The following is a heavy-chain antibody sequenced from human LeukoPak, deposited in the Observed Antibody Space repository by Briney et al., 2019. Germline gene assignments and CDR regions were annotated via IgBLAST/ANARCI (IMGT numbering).Heavy chain of an antibody. J-gene: IGHJ5*02. CDR3: ARALRSFDWFDP. D-gene: IGHD3-9*01. CDR1: GGSISSYY. Sequence: SETLSLTCTVSGGSISSYYWSWIRQPAGKGLEWIGRFYTSGSNNYNPSLKSRVTMSVDTSKNQFSLKLSSVTAADTAVYYCARALRSFDWFDPWGQGTLVTVSS. CDR2: FYTSGSN. V-gene: IGHV4-4*07.